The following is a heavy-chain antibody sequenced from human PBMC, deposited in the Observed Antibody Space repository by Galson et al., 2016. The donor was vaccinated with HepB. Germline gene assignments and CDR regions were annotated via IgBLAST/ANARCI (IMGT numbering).Heavy chain of an antibody. CDR2: IYPGDSDT. Sequence: QSGAEVKKPGESLKISCKGFGYSFRSYAITWVRQMPGKGLEWVGIIYPGDSDTRYSPSFQGQVTISADNSITTAYLQWSSLKASDTAMYYCARLSPYTYGREFDYWGQGSLVTVSS. CDR1: GYSFRSYA. D-gene: IGHD5-18*01. J-gene: IGHJ4*02. V-gene: IGHV5-51*01. CDR3: ARLSPYTYGREFDY.